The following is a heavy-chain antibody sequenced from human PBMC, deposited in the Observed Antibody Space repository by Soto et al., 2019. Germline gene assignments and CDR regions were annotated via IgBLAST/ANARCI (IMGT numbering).Heavy chain of an antibody. J-gene: IGHJ5*02. Sequence: ASVKVSCKASGGTFSSYAISWVRQAPGQGLEWMGGIIPIFGTANYPQKFQGRVTITADESTTIAYMERSSLRSKYTAVYYCAREVGATTNWFDPWGQGTLFTVSS. V-gene: IGHV1-69*13. CDR2: IIPIFGTA. CDR3: AREVGATTNWFDP. CDR1: GGTFSSYA. D-gene: IGHD1-26*01.